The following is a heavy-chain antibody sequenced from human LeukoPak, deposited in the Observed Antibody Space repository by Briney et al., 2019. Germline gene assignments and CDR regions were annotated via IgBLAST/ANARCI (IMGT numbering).Heavy chain of an antibody. V-gene: IGHV3-11*06. D-gene: IGHD6-13*01. Sequence: GGSLRLSCAASGFTFSDYYMSWIRQAPGKGLEWVSYISSSSSYTNYADSVKGRFTTSRDNAKNSLYLQMNSLRAEDTAVYYCASTGKAAAGTIDYWGQGTLVTVSS. CDR1: GFTFSDYY. CDR3: ASTGKAAAGTIDY. J-gene: IGHJ4*02. CDR2: ISSSSSYT.